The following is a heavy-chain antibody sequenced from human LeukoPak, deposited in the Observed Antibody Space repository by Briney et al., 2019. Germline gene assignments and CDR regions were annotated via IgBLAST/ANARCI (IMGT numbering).Heavy chain of an antibody. D-gene: IGHD1-1*01. J-gene: IGHJ4*02. V-gene: IGHV5-51*01. CDR1: GYNFTTYW. Sequence: GESLQISCWASGYNFTTYWIGWVRPMPGKGLEWMGIIYPGDSDTRYRPSFQGQVTISADKSISTAYLQWSSLKASDTAMYYCARFEGTGRFFDYWGQGTLVTVSS. CDR3: ARFEGTGRFFDY. CDR2: IYPGDSDT.